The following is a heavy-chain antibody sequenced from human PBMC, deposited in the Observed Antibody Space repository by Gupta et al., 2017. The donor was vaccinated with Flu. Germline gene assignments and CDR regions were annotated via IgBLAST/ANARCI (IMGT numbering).Heavy chain of an antibody. CDR2: INPSNGDT. CDR3: ARTWMQVFTPDFDY. V-gene: IGHV1-2*02. Sequence: QVLLVQSEAEVKKPGASVKVSCRASGYRFTGHHTHWVPHAPGHGLQWMGRINPSNGDTQYAQKFQGRDTMTRDPSIDTAYMELARVTSDDTAVYVCARTWMQVFTPDFDYWGQGARVTVSS. CDR1: GYRFTGHH. D-gene: IGHD3-22*01. J-gene: IGHJ4*02.